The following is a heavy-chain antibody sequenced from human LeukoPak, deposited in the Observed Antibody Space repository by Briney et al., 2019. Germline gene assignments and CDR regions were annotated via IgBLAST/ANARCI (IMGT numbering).Heavy chain of an antibody. Sequence: SGGSLRLSCAASGLTFSSYCMSWVRQAPGKGLEWVANIKQDGSENYYVDSVQGRFTISRVNAKNLLYLQMDSLRAEDTAVYYCARDVGYDSSGYYPYYFDYWGQGTLGTVSS. CDR2: IKQDGSEN. CDR3: ARDVGYDSSGYYPYYFDY. J-gene: IGHJ4*02. CDR1: GLTFSSYC. D-gene: IGHD3-22*01. V-gene: IGHV3-7*05.